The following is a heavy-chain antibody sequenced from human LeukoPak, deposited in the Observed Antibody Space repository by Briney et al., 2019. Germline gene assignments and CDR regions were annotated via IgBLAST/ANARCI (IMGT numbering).Heavy chain of an antibody. V-gene: IGHV3-7*01. Sequence: PGGSLRLSCAASGFTFSSYGMSWVRQAPGKGLEWVANIKQDGSEKYYVDSVKGRFAISRDNAKNSLYLQMNSLRAEDTAVYYCARDRALGYDSGSCDYWGQGTLVTVSS. CDR3: ARDRALGYDSGSCDY. CDR2: IKQDGSEK. D-gene: IGHD3-22*01. CDR1: GFTFSSYG. J-gene: IGHJ4*02.